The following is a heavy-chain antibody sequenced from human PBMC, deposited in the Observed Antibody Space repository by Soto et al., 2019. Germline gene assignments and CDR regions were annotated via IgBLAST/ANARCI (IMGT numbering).Heavy chain of an antibody. Sequence: QVQLVQSGAEVKKPGASVKVSCKASGYTFTSYDINWVRQATGQGLEWMGWMNPNSGNTGYAQKFQGTVTMTSNTSISTAYMELSSLRSEDTAVYYCATGITIFAVVPGWGQGTLVTVSS. CDR3: ATGITIFAVVPG. CDR1: GYTFTSYD. V-gene: IGHV1-8*01. D-gene: IGHD3-3*01. J-gene: IGHJ4*02. CDR2: MNPNSGNT.